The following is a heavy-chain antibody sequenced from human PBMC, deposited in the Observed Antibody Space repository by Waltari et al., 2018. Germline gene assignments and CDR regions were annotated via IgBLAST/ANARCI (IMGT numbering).Heavy chain of an antibody. J-gene: IGHJ4*02. Sequence: QVQLQESGPGLVKPSETLSLTCTVSGGSISSHYCSWIRQPPGKGLEWIGYIYYSGSTNYNPSLKSRVTISVDTSKNQFSLKLSSVTAADTAVYYCARMVGATPKFFDYWGQGTLVTVSS. CDR3: ARMVGATPKFFDY. D-gene: IGHD1-26*01. CDR2: IYYSGST. V-gene: IGHV4-59*11. CDR1: GGSISSHY.